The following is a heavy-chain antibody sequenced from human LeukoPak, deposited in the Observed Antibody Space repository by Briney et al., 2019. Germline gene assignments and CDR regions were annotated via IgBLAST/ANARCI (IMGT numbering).Heavy chain of an antibody. D-gene: IGHD2-2*01. Sequence: GGSLRLSCAASGFTFSSYAMSWVRQAPGKGLEWVSAISGSGGSTYYADSVKGRFTISRDNSKNTLYLQMNSQRAEDTAVYYCAKVGDYCSSTSCSSYFDYWGQGTLVTVSS. J-gene: IGHJ4*02. CDR2: ISGSGGST. CDR3: AKVGDYCSSTSCSSYFDY. CDR1: GFTFSSYA. V-gene: IGHV3-23*01.